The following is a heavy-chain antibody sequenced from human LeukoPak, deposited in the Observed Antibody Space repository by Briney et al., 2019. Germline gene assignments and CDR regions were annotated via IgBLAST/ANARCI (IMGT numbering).Heavy chain of an antibody. Sequence: PGGSLRLSCAPSGFTFSRHGMHWVRQAPGKGLEWVAIISNDGSRKYYAHSVEGRFTISRDNSKNTLYLQMDSLRAEDTAVYYCAKDPYYYDSSGYYYGQDTKDYYFDYWGQGTLVTVSS. V-gene: IGHV3-30*18. J-gene: IGHJ4*02. CDR2: ISNDGSRK. D-gene: IGHD3-22*01. CDR1: GFTFSRHG. CDR3: AKDPYYYDSSGYYYGQDTKDYYFDY.